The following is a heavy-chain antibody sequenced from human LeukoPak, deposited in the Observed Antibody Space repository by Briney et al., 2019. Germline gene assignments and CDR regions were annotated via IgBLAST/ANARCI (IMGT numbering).Heavy chain of an antibody. V-gene: IGHV1-69*04. CDR1: GGTFSSYA. D-gene: IGHD3-10*01. J-gene: IGHJ4*02. Sequence: SVKVSCKASGGTFSSYAISWVRQAPGQGLEWMGRIIPILGIANYAQKFQGRVTITADKSTSTAYMELSSLRSEDTAVYYCARSDYYGSGSYYHWGQGTLVTVSS. CDR2: IIPILGIA. CDR3: ARSDYYGSGSYYH.